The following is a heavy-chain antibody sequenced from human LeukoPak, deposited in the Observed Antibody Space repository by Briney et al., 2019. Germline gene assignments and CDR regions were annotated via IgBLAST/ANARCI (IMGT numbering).Heavy chain of an antibody. CDR1: GFTFSSYG. J-gene: IGHJ6*02. Sequence: PGGSLRLSCAASGFTFSSYGMHWVRQAPGKGLEWVAVISYDGSNKYYADSVKGRFTISRDNSKNTVYLQMNSLRAEDTAVYYCARDLLGMDVWGQGTTVTVSS. CDR2: ISYDGSNK. CDR3: ARDLLGMDV. V-gene: IGHV3-30*03.